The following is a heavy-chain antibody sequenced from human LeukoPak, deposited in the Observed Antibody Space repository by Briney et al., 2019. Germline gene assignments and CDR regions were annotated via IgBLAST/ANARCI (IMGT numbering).Heavy chain of an antibody. CDR1: GFTFDDYA. J-gene: IGHJ4*02. CDR2: ISWNSGSI. Sequence: GGSLRLSCAASGFTFDDYAMHWVRQAPGKGLEWVSGISWNSGSIGYADSVKGRFTISRDNAKNSLYLQMNSLRAEDTALYYCAKAVKSGSYTFDYWGQGTLVTVSS. V-gene: IGHV3-9*01. CDR3: AKAVKSGSYTFDY. D-gene: IGHD1-26*01.